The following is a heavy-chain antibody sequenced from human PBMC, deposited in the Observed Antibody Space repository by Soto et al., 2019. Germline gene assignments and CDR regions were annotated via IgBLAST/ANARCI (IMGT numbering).Heavy chain of an antibody. J-gene: IGHJ4*02. CDR1: GFTFSDSY. CDR3: ARDYSSGYSLLDY. Sequence: QVLLVESGGGFIQPGGSLRLSCAASGFTFSDSYMSWIRQAPGKGLDWIAHISSSGRILDYAGSVKGRFTISRDNAKNSLFLHMHSLRGEDTAVYHCARDYSSGYSLLDYLGQGTLVTVSS. CDR2: ISSSGRIL. D-gene: IGHD3-22*01. V-gene: IGHV3-11*01.